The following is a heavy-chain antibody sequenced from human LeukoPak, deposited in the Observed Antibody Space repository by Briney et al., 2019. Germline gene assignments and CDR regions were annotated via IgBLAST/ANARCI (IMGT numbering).Heavy chain of an antibody. V-gene: IGHV4-39*01. CDR1: GGSISSSSYY. CDR3: TRLYRTSCYGGGYYFDY. Sequence: SETLSFTCTVSGGSISSSSYYWGWIRQPPGKGLEWIGSIYYSGSTYYNPSLKSRVTISVDMSKNQFSLKLSSVTDANTALYYCTRLYRTSCYGGGYYFDYWGQGTLVTVSS. J-gene: IGHJ4*02. D-gene: IGHD2-2*01. CDR2: IYYSGST.